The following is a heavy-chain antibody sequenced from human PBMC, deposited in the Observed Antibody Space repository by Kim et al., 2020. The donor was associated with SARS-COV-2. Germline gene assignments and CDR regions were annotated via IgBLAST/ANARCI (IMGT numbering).Heavy chain of an antibody. V-gene: IGHV3-23*01. J-gene: IGHJ4*02. CDR3: VTSSGY. Sequence: GSGGTTYFADAVQGRFSISRDNAKNALYLQMNSLRADDTAVYYCVTSSGYWGQGTLVTVSS. D-gene: IGHD6-6*01. CDR2: GSGGTT.